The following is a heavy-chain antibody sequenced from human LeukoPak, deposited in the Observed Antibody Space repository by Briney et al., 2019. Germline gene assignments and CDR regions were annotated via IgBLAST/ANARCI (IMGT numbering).Heavy chain of an antibody. D-gene: IGHD6-19*01. CDR3: AHRRGGHSSGWYFDY. V-gene: IGHV2-5*08. J-gene: IGHJ4*02. CDR1: GGSISSYYW. Sequence: TLSLTCTVSGGSISSYYWNWIRQPPGKALEWLALIYWDDDKRYSPSLKSRLTITKDTSKNQVVLTMTNMDPVDTATYYCAHRRGGHSSGWYFDYWGQGTLVTVSS. CDR2: IYWDDDK.